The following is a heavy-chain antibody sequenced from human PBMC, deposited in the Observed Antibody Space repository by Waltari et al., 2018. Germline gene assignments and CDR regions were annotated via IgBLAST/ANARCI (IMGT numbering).Heavy chain of an antibody. CDR2: IYYSGST. D-gene: IGHD3-22*01. CDR3: ARAHRSGLLHDY. J-gene: IGHJ4*02. Sequence: QVQLQESGPGLVKPSETLSLTCTVSGGSISSYYWSWIRQPPGKGLEWIGYIYYSGSTNYNPSLKSRVTISVDTSKNQFSLKLSSVTAADTAVYYCARAHRSGLLHDYWGQGTLVTVSS. V-gene: IGHV4-59*01. CDR1: GGSISSYY.